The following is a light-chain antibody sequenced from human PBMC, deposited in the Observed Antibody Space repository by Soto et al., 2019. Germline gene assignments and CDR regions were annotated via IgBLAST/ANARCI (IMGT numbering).Light chain of an antibody. Sequence: DIQMTQSPSTLSGSVGDRVTITCRASQTISSWLAWYQQKPGKAPKLLIYKASTLKSGVPSRFSGSGSGTDFSLTISSLQSEDFATYYCQQAFSFPFTFGPGTKVDIK. CDR3: QQAFSFPFT. CDR2: KAS. V-gene: IGKV1-5*03. CDR1: QTISSW. J-gene: IGKJ3*01.